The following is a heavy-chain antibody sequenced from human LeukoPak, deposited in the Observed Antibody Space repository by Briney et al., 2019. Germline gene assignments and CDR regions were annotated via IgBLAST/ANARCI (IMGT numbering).Heavy chain of an antibody. CDR2: INPNSGGT. CDR3: ATTRMVTGAFDI. V-gene: IGHV1-2*02. CDR1: GYTFTGYY. D-gene: IGHD5-18*01. J-gene: IGHJ3*02. Sequence: ASVKVSCKASGYTFTGYYMHWVRQAPGQGLEWMGWINPNSGGTNYAQKFQGRVTMTRDTSISTAYMELSSLRSEDTAVYYCATTRMVTGAFDIWGQGTMVIVSS.